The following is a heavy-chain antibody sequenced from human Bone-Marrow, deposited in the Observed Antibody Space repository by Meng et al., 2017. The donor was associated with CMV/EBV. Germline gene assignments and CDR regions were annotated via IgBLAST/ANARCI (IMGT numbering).Heavy chain of an antibody. CDR2: ISFYNGNT. CDR3: ARDGPDGSFDC. J-gene: IGHJ4*02. Sequence: ASVKVSCKASGYTFTDSGISWVRQAPGQGLEWMGWISFYNGNTNHAQKLQGRVTMTTDTSTSTAYMELRSLRSDDTAVYYCARDGPDGSFDCWGQGKLVTVSS. D-gene: IGHD5-24*01. V-gene: IGHV1-18*01. CDR1: GYTFTDSG.